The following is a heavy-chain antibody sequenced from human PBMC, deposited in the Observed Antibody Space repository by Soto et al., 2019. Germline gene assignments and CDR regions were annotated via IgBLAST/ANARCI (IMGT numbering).Heavy chain of an antibody. J-gene: IGHJ4*02. CDR1: GDAFSSYG. Sequence: VQFVQSGSQLRKPGASAKVSCETSGDAFSSYGLHWVRQAPGQGLEWMGWINPYNGNRNYAPKFEDRLTMTSATSTNTVYMELRSLKSDDTAIYFCARDRLRGYDSSGFYSWGQGTLVTVSS. D-gene: IGHD3-22*01. CDR3: ARDRLRGYDSSGFYS. CDR2: INPYNGNR. V-gene: IGHV1-18*01.